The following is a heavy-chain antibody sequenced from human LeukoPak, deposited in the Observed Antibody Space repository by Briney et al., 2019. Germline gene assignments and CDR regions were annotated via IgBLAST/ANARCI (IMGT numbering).Heavy chain of an antibody. CDR1: GIIFSNSA. CDR3: ARDPCGGDCYSDGRSDAFDI. D-gene: IGHD2-21*02. V-gene: IGHV3-21*01. Sequence: PGGSLRLSCVPSGIIFSNSALNWVRQAPGKGLEWVSTITKSGDQTHYADSVKGRFTISRDNAKNSLYLQMNSLRAEDTAVYYCARDPCGGDCYSDGRSDAFDIWGRGTMVTVSS. CDR2: ITKSGDQT. J-gene: IGHJ3*02.